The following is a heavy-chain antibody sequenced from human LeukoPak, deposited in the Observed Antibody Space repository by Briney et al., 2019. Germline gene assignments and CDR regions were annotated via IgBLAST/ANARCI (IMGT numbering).Heavy chain of an antibody. D-gene: IGHD3-10*01. CDR1: GASISGSGYY. CDR2: IYYTGST. V-gene: IGHV4-39*07. J-gene: IGHJ4*02. Sequence: SETLSLTCAVSGASISGSGYYLGWIRQPPGKGLEWIGNIYYTGSTYYNASLQSRVTISIDMSKNQFSLRLSSVTAADTAVYYCARAMGLSRYTTFDYWGQGTLVTVSS. CDR3: ARAMGLSRYTTFDY.